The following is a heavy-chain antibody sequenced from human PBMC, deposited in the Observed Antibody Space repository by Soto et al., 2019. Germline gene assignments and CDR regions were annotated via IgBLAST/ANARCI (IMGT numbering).Heavy chain of an antibody. J-gene: IGHJ4*02. V-gene: IGHV3-74*01. CDR1: GFTFIDYW. D-gene: IGHD6-25*01. CDR2: VFPNGGTT. Sequence: GGSLRLSCAASGFTFIDYWMDWVRQAPGMGLEWLSRVFPNGGTTFLADSVKGRFTVSRDNAKNTLYLQMDSLRAEDTAVYFCVRETPSGGAYYFDYWGQGALVTVSS. CDR3: VRETPSGGAYYFDY.